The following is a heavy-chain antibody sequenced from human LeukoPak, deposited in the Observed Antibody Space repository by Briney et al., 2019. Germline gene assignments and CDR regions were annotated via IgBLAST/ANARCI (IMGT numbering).Heavy chain of an antibody. D-gene: IGHD1-26*01. J-gene: IGHJ3*02. CDR2: ISPNSGGT. V-gene: IGHV1-2*02. Sequence: GASVTVSCKASGYTFIAYYMHWVRQAPGQGLEWMGWISPNSGGTNYAQKFQGRVTMTRDTSISTAYMELSRLRSDDTAVYYCATYSGSHDAFDIWGQGTMVTVSS. CDR3: ATYSGSHDAFDI. CDR1: GYTFIAYY.